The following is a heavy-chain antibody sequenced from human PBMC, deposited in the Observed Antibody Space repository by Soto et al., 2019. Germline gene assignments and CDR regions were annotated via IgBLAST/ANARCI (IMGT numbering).Heavy chain of an antibody. V-gene: IGHV3-30*18. D-gene: IGHD3-10*01. CDR2: ISYDGSNK. CDR3: AKDLGYYYGSGSDFDY. J-gene: IGHJ4*02. CDR1: GFTFSSYG. Sequence: QVQLVESGGGVVQPGRSLRLSCAASGFTFSSYGMHWVRQAPGKGLEWVAVISYDGSNKYYADSVKGRFTISRDNSKNTLYLQMTSLGAEDTAVYYCAKDLGYYYGSGSDFDYWGQGTLVTVSS.